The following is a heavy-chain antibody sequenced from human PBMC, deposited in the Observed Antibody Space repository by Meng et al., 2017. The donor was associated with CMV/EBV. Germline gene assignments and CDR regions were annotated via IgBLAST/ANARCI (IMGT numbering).Heavy chain of an antibody. J-gene: IGHJ4*02. CDR3: ARGQAAAGTVY. Sequence: LSCAASGFTFSSYAMHWVRQAPGKGLEWVAVISYDGSNTYYADSVKGRFTISRDNSKNTLYLQMNSLRAEDTAVYYCARGQAAAGTVYWGQGTLVTVSS. CDR1: GFTFSSYA. CDR2: ISYDGSNT. V-gene: IGHV3-30*04. D-gene: IGHD6-13*01.